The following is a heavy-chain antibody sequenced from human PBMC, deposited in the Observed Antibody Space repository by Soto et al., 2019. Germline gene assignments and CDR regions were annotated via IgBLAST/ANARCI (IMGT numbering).Heavy chain of an antibody. CDR1: GFTFSNYG. V-gene: IGHV3-30*18. CDR3: AKARVRIVGANSFDY. CDR2: ISDDGDKR. Sequence: GGSLRLSCVGSGFTFSNYGMHWVRQPPGKGLEWVALISDDGDKRYYADSVRGRLIISRDNSKDTLYLQMNSLGPDDTAVYFCAKARVRIVGANSFDYWGRGTPVTVSS. D-gene: IGHD1-26*01. J-gene: IGHJ4*02.